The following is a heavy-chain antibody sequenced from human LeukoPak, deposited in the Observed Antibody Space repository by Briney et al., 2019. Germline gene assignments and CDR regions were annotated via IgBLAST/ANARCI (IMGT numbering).Heavy chain of an antibody. CDR1: GFTFSSYS. CDR3: ARERSGDWFDP. D-gene: IGHD3-16*01. CDR2: ISSSSSTI. J-gene: IGHJ5*02. V-gene: IGHV3-48*04. Sequence: GGSLRLSWAASGFTFSSYSMNWVRQAPGKGLEWVSYISSSSSTIYYADSVKGRFTISRDNAKNSLYLQMNSLRAEDTAVYYCARERSGDWFDPWGQGTLVTVSS.